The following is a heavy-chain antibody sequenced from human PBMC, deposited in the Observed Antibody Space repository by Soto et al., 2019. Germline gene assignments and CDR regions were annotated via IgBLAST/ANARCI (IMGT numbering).Heavy chain of an antibody. CDR3: ASTAYCGGDCYSLWFDP. D-gene: IGHD2-21*02. CDR1: GGSISSGGYY. V-gene: IGHV4-31*03. J-gene: IGHJ5*02. CDR2: IYYSGST. Sequence: PSDTLSLTCTVSGGSISSGGYYWSWIRPHPGKGLEWIGYIYYSGSTYYNPSLKSRVTISVDTSKNQFSLKLSSVTAADTAVYYCASTAYCGGDCYSLWFDPWGQGTLVTVSS.